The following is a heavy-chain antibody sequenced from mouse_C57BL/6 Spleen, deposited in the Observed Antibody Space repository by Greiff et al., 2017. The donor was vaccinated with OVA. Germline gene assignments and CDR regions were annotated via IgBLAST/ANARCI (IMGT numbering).Heavy chain of an antibody. Sequence: VQLQQSGPELVKPGASVKISCKASGYAFSSSWMNWVKQRPGKGLEWIGRIYPGDGDTNYNGKFKGKATLTADKYYSTAYMQLSSLTSEDTAVYFCARCGTTVVAPFFDYWGQGTTLTVSS. J-gene: IGHJ2*01. CDR3: ARCGTTVVAPFFDY. D-gene: IGHD1-1*01. CDR1: GYAFSSSW. V-gene: IGHV1-82*01. CDR2: IYPGDGDT.